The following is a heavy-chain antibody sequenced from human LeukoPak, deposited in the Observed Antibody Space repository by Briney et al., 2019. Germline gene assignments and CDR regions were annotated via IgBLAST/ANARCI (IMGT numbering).Heavy chain of an antibody. CDR3: ARGTYCGGDCIGN. CDR1: GYTFTGYY. V-gene: IGHV1-2*02. J-gene: IGHJ4*02. Sequence: GASVKVSCKASGYTFTGYYIHWVRQAPGHGLEWMGWINPNSGGTNYAQKFQGRVTMTRDTSIITTYMELSRLRSDDTAVYYCARGTYCGGDCIGNWGQGTLVIVSS. D-gene: IGHD2-21*02. CDR2: INPNSGGT.